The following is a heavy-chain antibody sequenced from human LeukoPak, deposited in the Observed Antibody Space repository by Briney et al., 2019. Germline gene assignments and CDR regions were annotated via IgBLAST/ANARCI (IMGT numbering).Heavy chain of an antibody. J-gene: IGHJ4*02. D-gene: IGHD2-15*01. V-gene: IGHV3-21*01. Sequence: GGSLRLSCAASGFTFSSYSINWVRQAPGKGLEWVSSISSGSSYIYYTDSVKGRFTISRDNAKNLLYLQMNSLRAEDTAVYYCARDVSRISDYWGQGTLVTVSS. CDR3: ARDVSRISDY. CDR2: ISSGSSYI. CDR1: GFTFSSYS.